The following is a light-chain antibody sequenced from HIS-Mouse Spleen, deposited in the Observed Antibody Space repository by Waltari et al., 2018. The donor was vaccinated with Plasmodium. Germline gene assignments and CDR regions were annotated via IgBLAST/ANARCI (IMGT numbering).Light chain of an antibody. Sequence: QSALTQPASVSGSPGQSITISCTGTSSDVGSYNLVSWYQQHPGKAPKLMIYEGSKRPSGVSNRFSGAKSGHTACLTISGLQAEDEADYYCCSYAGSSTYVFGTGTKVTVL. CDR3: CSYAGSSTYV. CDR2: EGS. V-gene: IGLV2-23*01. J-gene: IGLJ1*01. CDR1: SSDVGSYNL.